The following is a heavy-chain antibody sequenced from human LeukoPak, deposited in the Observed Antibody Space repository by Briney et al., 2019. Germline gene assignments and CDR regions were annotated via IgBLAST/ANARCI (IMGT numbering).Heavy chain of an antibody. V-gene: IGHV3-11*01. D-gene: IGHD3-22*01. CDR1: GFTFSDYY. J-gene: IGHJ4*02. CDR2: ISSSGSTI. Sequence: GGSLRLSCAASGFTFSDYYMSWIRQAPGKGLEWVSYISSSGSTIYYADSVKGRFTISRDNAKNSLYLQMNSLRAEDTAVYYCARQDSDYYDSSGYTTDWGQGTLVPVSS. CDR3: ARQDSDYYDSSGYTTD.